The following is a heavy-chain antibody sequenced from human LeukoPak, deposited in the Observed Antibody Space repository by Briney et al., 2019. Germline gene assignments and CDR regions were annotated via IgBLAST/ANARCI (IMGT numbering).Heavy chain of an antibody. Sequence: PGGSLRLSCAASGFIFSNYAMHWVRQAPGKGLEWVAVMSSDGGHKYYADSVKGRFTISRDNSKTTLFLQMNSLRGEGTAAYYCARETRSSQAPYFFDFWGQGTLVTVSS. J-gene: IGHJ4*02. D-gene: IGHD6-13*01. CDR1: GFIFSNYA. CDR2: MSSDGGHK. CDR3: ARETRSSQAPYFFDF. V-gene: IGHV3-30-3*01.